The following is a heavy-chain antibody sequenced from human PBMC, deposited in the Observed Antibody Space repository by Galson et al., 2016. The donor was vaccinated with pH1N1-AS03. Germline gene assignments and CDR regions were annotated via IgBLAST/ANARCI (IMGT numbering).Heavy chain of an antibody. D-gene: IGHD3-16*02. V-gene: IGHV4-4*02. Sequence: SETLSLTCAVSGDSISSTNWWTWVRQSPGKGLEWIGEIYHSGTTNYNPSLKSRVTISVDKSKNQFSLKVNSVTAADTAVYFCASAGYHTPGYHYWGQGALVTVSS. J-gene: IGHJ4*02. CDR3: ASAGYHTPGYHY. CDR2: IYHSGTT. CDR1: GDSISSTNW.